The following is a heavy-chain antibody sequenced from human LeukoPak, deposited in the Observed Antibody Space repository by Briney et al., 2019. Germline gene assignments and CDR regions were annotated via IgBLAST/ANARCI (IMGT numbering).Heavy chain of an antibody. CDR2: ISYDGSNK. CDR1: GFTFGSYG. Sequence: GGSLRLSCAASGFTFGSYGMHWVRQAPGKGLEWVAVISYDGSNKYYADSVKGRFTISRDNSKNTLYLQMNSLRAEDTAVYYCAKDDKASYGDRYYYYGMDVWGKGTTVTVSS. J-gene: IGHJ6*04. V-gene: IGHV3-30*18. D-gene: IGHD4-17*01. CDR3: AKDDKASYGDRYYYYGMDV.